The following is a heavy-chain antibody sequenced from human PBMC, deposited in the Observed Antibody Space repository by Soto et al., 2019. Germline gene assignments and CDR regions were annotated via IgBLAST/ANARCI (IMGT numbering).Heavy chain of an antibody. Sequence: ASETLSLTCTVSGGSIISGDYYWIWIRQPPGKGLEWIGYIYYSGSTYYNPSLKSRVTISVDTSKNQFSLKLSSVTAADTAVYYCARSELELRSWGQRTLVTVSS. J-gene: IGHJ4*02. CDR1: GGSIISGDYY. CDR2: IYYSGST. D-gene: IGHD1-7*01. V-gene: IGHV4-30-4*01. CDR3: ARSELELRS.